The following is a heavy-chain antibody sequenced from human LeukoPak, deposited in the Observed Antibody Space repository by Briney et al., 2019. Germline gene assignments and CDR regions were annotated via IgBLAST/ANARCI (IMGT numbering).Heavy chain of an antibody. CDR1: GFTFNSFG. Sequence: PGGSLRLSCAASGFTFNSFGIHWVRQAPGKGLEWVAVIYYDRSNNFYSDSVKGRFTISRDNSKNTVFLQMSSLRAEDTAVYYCARDHHPGYHDSLGFNWPDPWGQGTLVSVSS. V-gene: IGHV3-30*12. J-gene: IGHJ5*02. CDR3: ARDHHPGYHDSLGFNWPDP. CDR2: IYYDRSNN. D-gene: IGHD3-22*01.